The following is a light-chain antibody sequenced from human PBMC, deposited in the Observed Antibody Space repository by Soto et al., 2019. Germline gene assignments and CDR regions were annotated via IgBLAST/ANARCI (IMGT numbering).Light chain of an antibody. Sequence: QAVVTQPASVSGSPGQSITISCTGTSSDVGSYNFVSWYQQHPGKAPKITIFEVSKRPSGVSNRFSGSKSGNTASLTISGLHTEDEADYYCCSYAGRSTWVLGGGTKLTVL. CDR1: SSDVGSYNF. CDR3: CSYAGRSTWV. CDR2: EVS. J-gene: IGLJ3*02. V-gene: IGLV2-23*02.